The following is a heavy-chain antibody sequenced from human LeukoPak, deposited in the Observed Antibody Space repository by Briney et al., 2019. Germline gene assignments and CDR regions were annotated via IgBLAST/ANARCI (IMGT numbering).Heavy chain of an antibody. CDR2: IKQDGSEK. CDR3: AKVASMVRGVGLDY. D-gene: IGHD3-10*01. J-gene: IGHJ4*02. V-gene: IGHV3-7*05. CDR1: GFTFSSYW. Sequence: GGSLRLSCAASGFTFSSYWMSWVRQAPGKGLEWVANIKQDGSEKYYVDSVKGRFTISRDNAKNSLYLQMNSLRAEDTAVYYCAKVASMVRGVGLDYWGQGTLVTVSS.